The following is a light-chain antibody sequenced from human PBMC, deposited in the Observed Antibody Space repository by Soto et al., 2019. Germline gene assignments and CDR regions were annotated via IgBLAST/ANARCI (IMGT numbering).Light chain of an antibody. V-gene: IGKV3-11*01. J-gene: IGKJ4*01. CDR1: QSVSSS. Sequence: EIVLTQSPATLSLSPGERATLSCRTSQSVSSSLAWYQQKPGQAPRLLIYDASNRATGIPARFSGSGSGTDFTLTISSLQPEDFAVYYCQQRSSLFTFGGGTKVDNK. CDR3: QQRSSLFT. CDR2: DAS.